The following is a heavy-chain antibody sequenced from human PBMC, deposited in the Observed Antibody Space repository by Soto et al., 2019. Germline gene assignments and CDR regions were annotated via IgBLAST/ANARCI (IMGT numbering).Heavy chain of an antibody. D-gene: IGHD3-22*01. CDR3: ARPNYYYENSGYNDPKGNRFDR. CDR1: GGTFSSYG. Sequence: AVKVSWKVSGGTFSSYGISWVRQAPGQGLEWMGGIIPIFGTAKYAQKFQGRVTITADESTNTAYMEVSSLRSDDTAVYYCARPNYYYENSGYNDPKGNRFDRWGPGTPVTDSS. CDR2: IIPIFGTA. J-gene: IGHJ5*02. V-gene: IGHV1-69*13.